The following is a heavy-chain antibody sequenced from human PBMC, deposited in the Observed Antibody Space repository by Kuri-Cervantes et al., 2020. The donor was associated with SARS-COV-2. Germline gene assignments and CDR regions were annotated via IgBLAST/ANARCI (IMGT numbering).Heavy chain of an antibody. CDR2: IIPIFGTA. V-gene: IGHV1-69*01. D-gene: IGHD2-2*01. J-gene: IGHJ4*02. Sequence: GGSLRLSCKGSGGTFSSYAISWVRQAPGQGLEWMGGIIPIFGTANYAQKFQGRVTITADESTSTAYMELSSLRSEDTAVYYCARAPNSRYCSSTSCYFDYWGQGTLVTVSS. CDR3: ARAPNSRYCSSTSCYFDY. CDR1: GGTFSSYA.